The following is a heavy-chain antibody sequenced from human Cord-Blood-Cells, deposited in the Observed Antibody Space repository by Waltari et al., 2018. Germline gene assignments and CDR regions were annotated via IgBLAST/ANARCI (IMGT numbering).Heavy chain of an antibody. D-gene: IGHD6-13*01. Sequence: QVQLQESGPGLVKPSQTLSLTCTVSGGSISSGGYYWSWIRQHPGKGLEWIGYIYYSGSTYSHPSLKSRVTISVDTSKNQFSLKLSSVTAADTAVYYCARGRRAAAGNGYYYYGMDVWGQGTTVTVSS. CDR1: GGSISSGGYY. V-gene: IGHV4-31*03. CDR3: ARGRRAAAGNGYYYYGMDV. CDR2: IYYSGST. J-gene: IGHJ6*02.